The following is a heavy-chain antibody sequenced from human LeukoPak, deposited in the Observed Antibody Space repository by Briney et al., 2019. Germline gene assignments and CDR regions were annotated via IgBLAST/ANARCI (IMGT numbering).Heavy chain of an antibody. D-gene: IGHD2-2*01. Sequence: ASVKVSCKASGYTFTSYGISWVRQAPGQGLEWMGWISAYNGNTDYAQNFQGRVTMTTDTSTTTAYMELRSLRSDDTAVYYCARDCSSSSCYYYPWGQGTPVTVSS. CDR2: ISAYNGNT. CDR3: ARDCSSSSCYYYP. J-gene: IGHJ5*02. CDR1: GYTFTSYG. V-gene: IGHV1-18*01.